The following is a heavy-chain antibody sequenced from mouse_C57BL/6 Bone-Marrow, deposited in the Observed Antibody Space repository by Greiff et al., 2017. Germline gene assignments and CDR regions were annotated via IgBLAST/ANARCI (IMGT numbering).Heavy chain of an antibody. D-gene: IGHD2-3*01. V-gene: IGHV14-1*01. CDR1: GFNFTDYY. CDR3: TTYVYVGNFDY. CDR2: IDPEDGDT. Sequence: VQLQQSGAELVRPGASVKLSCKASGFNFTDYYMTWVKQRPEQGLEWIGEIDPEDGDTDYDPKFKGKATMTADTSSNTAYLQLSSLTSEDTAVYYLTTYVYVGNFDYWGQGTTLTVSS. J-gene: IGHJ2*01.